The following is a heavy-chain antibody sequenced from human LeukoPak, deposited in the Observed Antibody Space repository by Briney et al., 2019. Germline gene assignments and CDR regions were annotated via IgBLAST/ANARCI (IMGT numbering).Heavy chain of an antibody. CDR2: ISGSGGST. D-gene: IGHD5-24*01. Sequence: GGSLRLSCAASGFTFSSDAMSWVRQAPGKGLEWVSAISGSGGSTYYADSVKGRFTISRDNAKNSLYLQMNSLRAEDTAVYYCARDRWLQSNYYMDVWGKGTTVTISS. V-gene: IGHV3-23*01. J-gene: IGHJ6*03. CDR3: ARDRWLQSNYYMDV. CDR1: GFTFSSDA.